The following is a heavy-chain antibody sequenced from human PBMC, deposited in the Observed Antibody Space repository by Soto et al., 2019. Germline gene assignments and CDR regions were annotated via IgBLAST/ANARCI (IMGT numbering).Heavy chain of an antibody. V-gene: IGHV1-8*01. Sequence: ASLKVSCNASGYTFTSYDINWVLQATGQGLEWMGWMNPNSGNTGYAQKFQGRVTMTRNTSISTAYMELSSLRSEDTAVYYCARGRGQQASNYYYYYMDVWGKGTTVSVSS. CDR1: GYTFTSYD. CDR2: MNPNSGNT. J-gene: IGHJ6*03. CDR3: ARGRGQQASNYYYYYMDV. D-gene: IGHD6-13*01.